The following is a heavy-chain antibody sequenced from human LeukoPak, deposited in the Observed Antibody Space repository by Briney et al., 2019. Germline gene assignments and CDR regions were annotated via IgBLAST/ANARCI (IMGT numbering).Heavy chain of an antibody. Sequence: AGGSLRLSCAASGFTFNDYYMSWIRQAPGEGLEWLSYINIGGTNTHYADSVKGRFTISRDNAKKSLYLEMNNLRAEDTAVYYCATDGAGFDTWGQGVLVTVSS. CDR3: ATDGAGFDT. V-gene: IGHV3-11*01. CDR1: GFTFNDYY. CDR2: INIGGTNT. J-gene: IGHJ5*02.